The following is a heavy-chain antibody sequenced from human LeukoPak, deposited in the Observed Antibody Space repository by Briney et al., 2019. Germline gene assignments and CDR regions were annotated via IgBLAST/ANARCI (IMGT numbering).Heavy chain of an antibody. Sequence: PGGSLRLSCAASGFTFSSFGMSWVRQAPGKGLVWVSRINTVGSSTAYADSVKGRFTISRDNAKNTLYLQMHSLRAEDTALYYCVIGANPGALDIWGQGTMVTVSS. J-gene: IGHJ3*02. CDR1: GFTFSSFG. CDR2: INTVGSST. D-gene: IGHD4/OR15-4a*01. CDR3: VIGANPGALDI. V-gene: IGHV3-74*03.